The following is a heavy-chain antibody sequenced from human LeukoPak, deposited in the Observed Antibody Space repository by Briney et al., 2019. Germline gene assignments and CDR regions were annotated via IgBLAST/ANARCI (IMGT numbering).Heavy chain of an antibody. CDR3: ARDSSSWYAYYGMDV. V-gene: IGHV1-8*01. D-gene: IGHD6-13*01. Sequence: ASVKVSCKASGYTFTSYDINWVRQATGQGLEWMGWMNPNSGNTGYAQKFQGRVTMTRNTSIRTAYMELSSLRSEDTAVYYCARDSSSWYAYYGMDVWGQGTTVTVSS. CDR1: GYTFTSYD. CDR2: MNPNSGNT. J-gene: IGHJ6*02.